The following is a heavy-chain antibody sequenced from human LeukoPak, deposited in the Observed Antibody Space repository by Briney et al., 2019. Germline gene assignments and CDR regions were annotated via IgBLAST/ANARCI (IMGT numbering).Heavy chain of an antibody. V-gene: IGHV1-18*01. CDR2: ISAYNGNT. D-gene: IGHD6-13*01. Sequence: ASVKVSCKASGYTFTSYGISWVRQAPGQGLEWMGWISAYNGNTNYAQKLQGRVTMTTDTSTSTAYMELRSLRSDDTAVYYCARDLELLGIADLIYWGQGTLVTVSS. CDR3: ARDLELLGIADLIY. J-gene: IGHJ4*02. CDR1: GYTFTSYG.